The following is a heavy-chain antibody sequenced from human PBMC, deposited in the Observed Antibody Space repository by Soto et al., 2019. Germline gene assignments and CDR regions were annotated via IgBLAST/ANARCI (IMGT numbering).Heavy chain of an antibody. J-gene: IGHJ4*01. V-gene: IGHV6-1*01. D-gene: IGHD1-26*01. CDR2: TYYRSKWYY. CDR1: GDSVSSNSAG. CDR3: ARGEQYSGRIFDY. Sequence: SQTLSLTWAITGDSVSSNSAGLSWVSQSPSRCLEWLGRTYYRSKWYYEYAVSVRGRITINPDTSKNQYSLQLNSVTPEDTAVYFCARGEQYSGRIFDYWGQGTLVTVSS.